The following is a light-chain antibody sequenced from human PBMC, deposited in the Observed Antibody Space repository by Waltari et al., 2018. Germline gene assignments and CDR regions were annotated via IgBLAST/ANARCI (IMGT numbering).Light chain of an antibody. CDR1: SGSIDSDY. CDR3: QSANDNYNPF. Sequence: TQPHSVSGSPGQTVTISCTRSSGSIDSDYVPWYQQRPGNAPTTVIYKDNQRPSGVPDRFSASIDSSSNSASLAISGLTSEDEADYYCQSANDNYNPFFGGGTRLTVL. V-gene: IGLV6-57*03. J-gene: IGLJ7*01. CDR2: KDN.